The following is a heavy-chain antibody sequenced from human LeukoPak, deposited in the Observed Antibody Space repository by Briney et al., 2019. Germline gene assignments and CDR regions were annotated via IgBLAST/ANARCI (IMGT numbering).Heavy chain of an antibody. Sequence: GGSLRLSCAASGFTFSSYGMHWVRQAPGKGLEWAAFIRYDGSNKYYADSVKGRFTISRDNAKNSLYLQMNSLRAEDTAVYYCARDRGNQRGYYYYYMDVWGKGTTVTVSS. CDR3: ARDRGNQRGYYYYYMDV. V-gene: IGHV3-30*02. CDR1: GFTFSSYG. CDR2: IRYDGSNK. D-gene: IGHD1-14*01. J-gene: IGHJ6*03.